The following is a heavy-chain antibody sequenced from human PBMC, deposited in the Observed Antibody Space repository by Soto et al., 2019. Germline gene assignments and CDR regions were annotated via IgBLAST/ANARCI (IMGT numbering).Heavy chain of an antibody. J-gene: IGHJ3*02. CDR2: IIPIFGTA. CDR3: ASSYSSSAAAPGAFDI. CDR1: GGTFSSYA. D-gene: IGHD6-6*01. Sequence: ASVEVSCKASGGTFSSYAISWVRQAPGQGLEWMGGIIPIFGTANYAQKFQGRVTITAGESTSTAYMELSSLRSEDTAVYYCASSYSSSAAAPGAFDIWGQGTMVTVSS. V-gene: IGHV1-69*13.